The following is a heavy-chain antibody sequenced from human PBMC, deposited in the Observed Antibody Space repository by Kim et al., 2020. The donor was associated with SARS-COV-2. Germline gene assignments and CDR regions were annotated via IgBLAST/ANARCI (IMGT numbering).Heavy chain of an antibody. V-gene: IGHV4-38-2*02. J-gene: IGHJ3*02. Sequence: SETLSLTCTVSGSSIGSGYYWGWIRQPPGRGLEWIVSISHSGHSYYNPSLQSRVTISVDTSKKQFSLKLKTVTAADTAVYYCARKVVSGWYNFDMWGQGRMVTVSS. CDR1: GSSIGSGYY. CDR2: ISHSGHS. CDR3: ARKVVSGWYNFDM. D-gene: IGHD6-13*01.